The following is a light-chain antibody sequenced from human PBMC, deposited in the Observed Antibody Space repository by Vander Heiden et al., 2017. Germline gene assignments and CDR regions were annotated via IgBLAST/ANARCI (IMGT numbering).Light chain of an antibody. Sequence: QSALTQPASVSGSPGQSINMSCTGTSSDVGSYNLVSWYQQHPGKAPKLMIYEVSKRPSGVSNRFSGSKSGNTASLTISGLQAEDEADYYCCSYAGSSTFVFGTGTKVTVL. CDR2: EVS. J-gene: IGLJ1*01. V-gene: IGLV2-23*02. CDR1: SSDVGSYNL. CDR3: CSYAGSSTFV.